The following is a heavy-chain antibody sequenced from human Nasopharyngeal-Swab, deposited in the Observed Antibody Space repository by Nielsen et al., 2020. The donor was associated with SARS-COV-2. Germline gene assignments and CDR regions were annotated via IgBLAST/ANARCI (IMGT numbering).Heavy chain of an antibody. V-gene: IGHV3-33*08. CDR1: GFTFSSYG. D-gene: IGHD2-15*01. J-gene: IGHJ4*02. CDR2: IWYDGSNK. CDR3: ARGAGSVAGFDY. Sequence: RGSLRLSCAASGFTFSSYGMHWVRQAPGKGLEWVAVIWYDGSNKYYADSVKGRFTISRDNSKNTLYLQMNSLRAEDTAVYYCARGAGSVAGFDYWGQGTLVTVSS.